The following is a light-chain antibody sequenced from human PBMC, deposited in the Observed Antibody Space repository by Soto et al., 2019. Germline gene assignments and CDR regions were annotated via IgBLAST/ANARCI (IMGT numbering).Light chain of an antibody. CDR1: QGVGVW. CDR2: GAS. V-gene: IGKV1-12*01. CDR3: QQAYSHPLT. Sequence: DIQMTQSPSSVSASVGDTVTITCRASQGVGVWLGWYQQKPGKAPHLLIYGASGLQVGVPSRFSGSVSGADLALTISNLQPEDFATYYCQQAYSHPLTFGGGTKVEIK. J-gene: IGKJ4*01.